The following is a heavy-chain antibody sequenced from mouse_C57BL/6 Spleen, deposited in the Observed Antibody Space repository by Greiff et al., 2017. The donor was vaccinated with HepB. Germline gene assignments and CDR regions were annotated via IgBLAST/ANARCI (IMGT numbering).Heavy chain of an antibody. Sequence: VQLKESGGGLVKPGGSLKLSCAASGFTFSDYGMHWVRQAPEKGLEWVAYISSGSSTIYYADTVKGRFTISRDNAKNTLFLQMTSLRSEDTAMYYCARPGWDGYFDVWGTGTTVTVSS. CDR1: GFTFSDYG. D-gene: IGHD4-1*01. CDR3: ARPGWDGYFDV. CDR2: ISSGSSTI. J-gene: IGHJ1*03. V-gene: IGHV5-17*01.